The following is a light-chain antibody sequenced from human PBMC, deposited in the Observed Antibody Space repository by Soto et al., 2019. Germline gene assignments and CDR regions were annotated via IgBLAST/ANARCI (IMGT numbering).Light chain of an antibody. J-gene: IGLJ1*01. V-gene: IGLV3-1*01. CDR1: KLGDKY. Sequence: SYDLTQPPSVSLSPGQTASMTCSGDKLGDKYACWYQQKPGQSPVLVIYQDSKRPSGIPERFSGSNSGNTATLTISGTQAMDEADYYCQAWDSSTASYVFGTGTKATVL. CDR3: QAWDSSTASYV. CDR2: QDS.